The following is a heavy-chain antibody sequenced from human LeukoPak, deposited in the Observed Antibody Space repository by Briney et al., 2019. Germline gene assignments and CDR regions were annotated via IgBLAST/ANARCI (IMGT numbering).Heavy chain of an antibody. V-gene: IGHV3-21*06. J-gene: IGHJ4*02. CDR1: GLTLRGYS. Sequence: GGSLRLSCAASGLTLRGYSMNWVRQFPGKGLEWVSFITSTSDDMLYADSVKGRFTISRDNAKNTLYLQMNSLRAEDTAVYFCARTAGHYFDYWGQGSLLTVSS. CDR2: ITSTSDDM. D-gene: IGHD2-21*02. CDR3: ARTAGHYFDY.